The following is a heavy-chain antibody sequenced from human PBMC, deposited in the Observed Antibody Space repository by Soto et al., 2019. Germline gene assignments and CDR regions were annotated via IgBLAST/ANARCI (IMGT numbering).Heavy chain of an antibody. V-gene: IGHV1-8*01. J-gene: IGHJ5*02. CDR2: MNPGSGDT. CDR1: GYIFTNND. CDR3: ARMATIGSFIYFDP. Sequence: ASVKVSCKASGYIFTNNDVSWVRQAPGQGLEWMGWMNPGSGDTGYAQKCQGRVTMTRNISIATAYMELSSLIADDTAIYYCARMATIGSFIYFDPWGQGTLVTVSS. D-gene: IGHD3-16*02.